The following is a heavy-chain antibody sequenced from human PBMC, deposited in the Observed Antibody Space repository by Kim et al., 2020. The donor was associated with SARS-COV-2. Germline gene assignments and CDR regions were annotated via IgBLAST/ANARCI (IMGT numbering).Heavy chain of an antibody. CDR3: ARLSLAPLWDAFDI. Sequence: PTLKSRVTISVDTSKDQFSLELSFVTAADTAVYYCARLSLAPLWDAFDIWGQGTMVTVSS. J-gene: IGHJ3*02. D-gene: IGHD3-10*01. V-gene: IGHV4-59*08.